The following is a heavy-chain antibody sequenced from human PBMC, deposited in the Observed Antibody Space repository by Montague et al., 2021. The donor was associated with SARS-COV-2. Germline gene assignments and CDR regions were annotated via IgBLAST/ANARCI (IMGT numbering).Heavy chain of an antibody. J-gene: IGHJ3*02. CDR1: GGSISSSSYY. CDR3: ARFPTSYYYDSKAASATPDAFDI. CDR2: IYHSGST. V-gene: IGHV4-39*01. Sequence: SETLSLTCTVSGGSISSSSYYWGWIRQPPGKGLEWIGSIYHSGSTYYNPSLKSRVTISVDTSKNQFSLKLSSVTAADTAVYYCARFPTSYYYDSKAASATPDAFDIWGQGTMVTVSS. D-gene: IGHD3-22*01.